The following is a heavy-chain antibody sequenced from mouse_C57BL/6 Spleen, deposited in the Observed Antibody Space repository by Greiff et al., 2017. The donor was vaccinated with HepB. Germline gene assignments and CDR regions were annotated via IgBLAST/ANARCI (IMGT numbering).Heavy chain of an antibody. CDR2: IDPENGDT. Sequence: VQLKQSGAELVRPGASVKLSCTASGFNIKDDYMHWVKQRPEQGLEWIGWIDPENGDTEYASKFQGKATITADTSSNTAYLQLSSLTSEDTAVYYCTTDITTVVATGYWGQGTTLTVSS. V-gene: IGHV14-4*01. D-gene: IGHD1-1*01. CDR3: TTDITTVVATGY. CDR1: GFNIKDDY. J-gene: IGHJ2*01.